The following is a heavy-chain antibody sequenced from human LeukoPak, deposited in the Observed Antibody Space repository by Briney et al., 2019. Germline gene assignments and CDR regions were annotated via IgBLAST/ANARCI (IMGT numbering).Heavy chain of an antibody. CDR2: ISSSSSYI. CDR3: ARESHVEYYNILTGYYHWFDP. CDR1: GFTFSSYS. J-gene: IGHJ5*02. D-gene: IGHD3-9*01. Sequence: GGSLRLSCAASGFTFSSYSMNWVRQAPGKGLEWVSSISSSSSYIYYADSVKGRFTISRDNAKNSLYLQMNSLRAEDTAVYYCARESHVEYYNILTGYYHWFDPWGQGTLVTVSS. V-gene: IGHV3-21*01.